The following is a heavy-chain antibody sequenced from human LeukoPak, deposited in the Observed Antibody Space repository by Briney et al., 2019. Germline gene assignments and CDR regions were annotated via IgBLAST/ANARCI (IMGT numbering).Heavy chain of an antibody. V-gene: IGHV4-30-2*01. CDR3: ARGPQMYSSPSFTDY. J-gene: IGHJ4*02. Sequence: SQTLSLTCTVSGGSISSGGYYWSWIRQPPGKGLEWIGYIYHSGSTYYNPSLKSRVTISVDRSKNQFSLKLSSVTAADTAVYYCARGPQMYSSPSFTDYWGQGTLVTVSS. CDR2: IYHSGST. D-gene: IGHD6-6*01. CDR1: GGSISSGGYY.